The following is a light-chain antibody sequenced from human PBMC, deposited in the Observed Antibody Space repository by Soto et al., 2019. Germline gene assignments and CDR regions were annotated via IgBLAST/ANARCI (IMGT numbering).Light chain of an antibody. CDR2: GAS. J-gene: IGKJ2*01. CDR1: QSVSSN. Sequence: EIVMTQSPATLSVSPGERATLSCRASQSVSSNLAWYQQKPGQAPRLLIYGASTRATGIPARFSGSGSGTDLTLTISSLQSEDFAVYYCQQYNNWPPMSTFGQGTKLEIK. V-gene: IGKV3-15*01. CDR3: QQYNNWPPMST.